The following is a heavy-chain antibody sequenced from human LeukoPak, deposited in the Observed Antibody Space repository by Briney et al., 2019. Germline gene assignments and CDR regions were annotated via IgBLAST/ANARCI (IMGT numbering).Heavy chain of an antibody. Sequence: SSETLSFTCTVSGGSISSYYWSWIRQPPGKGLEWIGYIYYSGSTNYNPSLKSRVTISVDTSKNQFSLKLSSVTAADTAVYYCARVLRGSTSHNWFDPWGQGTLVTVSS. D-gene: IGHD2-2*01. V-gene: IGHV4-59*01. CDR2: IYYSGST. J-gene: IGHJ5*02. CDR1: GGSISSYY. CDR3: ARVLRGSTSHNWFDP.